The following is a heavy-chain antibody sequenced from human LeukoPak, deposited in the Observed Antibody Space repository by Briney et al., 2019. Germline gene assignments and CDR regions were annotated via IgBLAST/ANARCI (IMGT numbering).Heavy chain of an antibody. CDR3: ARDGVWGNYFDY. CDR2: IYSGGST. Sequence: PGGSLRLSCAASGFTVSSNYMSWVRQAPGKGLEWVSVIYSGGSTYYADSVKGRFTISRDNAKNSLYLQMNSLRAEDTAVYYCARDGVWGNYFDYWGQGTLVTVSS. V-gene: IGHV3-66*01. J-gene: IGHJ4*02. D-gene: IGHD3-16*01. CDR1: GFTVSSNY.